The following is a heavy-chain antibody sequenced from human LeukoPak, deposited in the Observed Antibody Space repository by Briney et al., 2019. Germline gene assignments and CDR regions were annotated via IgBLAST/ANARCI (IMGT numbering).Heavy chain of an antibody. CDR1: GYTFTGYY. CDR3: ARAGGSWSQQECMDV. Sequence: GASVKVSCKASGYTFTGYYMFWVRQAPGQGPEWMGWINPNSGGTNYAQKFQGRVTMTRDTSISTAYMELSRLRSDDTAVYYCARAGGSWSQQECMDVWGQGTTVTVSS. J-gene: IGHJ6*02. D-gene: IGHD3-10*01. CDR2: INPNSGGT. V-gene: IGHV1-2*02.